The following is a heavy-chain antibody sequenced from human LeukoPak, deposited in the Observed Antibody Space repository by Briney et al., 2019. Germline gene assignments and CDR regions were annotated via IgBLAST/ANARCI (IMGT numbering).Heavy chain of an antibody. CDR1: GFTFSSYW. J-gene: IGHJ6*02. V-gene: IGHV3-7*01. CDR3: ARDGCSGGSCYYYYYGMDV. D-gene: IGHD2-15*01. Sequence: GGSLRLSCAASGFTFSSYWMSWVRPAPGKGLAWVANIKQDGSEKYYVDSVKGRFTISRDNAKNSLYLQMNSLRAEDTAVYYCARDGCSGGSCYYYYYGMDVWGQGTTVTVSS. CDR2: IKQDGSEK.